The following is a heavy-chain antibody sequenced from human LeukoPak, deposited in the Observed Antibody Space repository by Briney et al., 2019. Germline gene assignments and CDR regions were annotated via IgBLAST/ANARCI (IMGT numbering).Heavy chain of an antibody. CDR2: IYTSGST. CDR3: ARASYYDILTGYYDQYYFDY. V-gene: IGHV4-59*10. D-gene: IGHD3-9*01. Sequence: SETLPLTCAVYGGSFSGYYWSWIRQPAGKGLEWIGRIYTSGSTNYNPSLKSRVTMSVDTSKNQFSLKLSSVTAADTAVYYCARASYYDILTGYYDQYYFDYWGQGTLVTVSS. CDR1: GGSFSGYY. J-gene: IGHJ4*02.